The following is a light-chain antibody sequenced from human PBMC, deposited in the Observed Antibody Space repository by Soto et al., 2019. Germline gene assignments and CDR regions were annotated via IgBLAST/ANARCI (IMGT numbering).Light chain of an antibody. CDR1: QGISSW. CDR3: QQTRSFPFT. Sequence: DIEMTQSPSSVSASVGDRVTITCRASQGISSWLAWYQQKGGRAPKLLIYAATSLQSGVPSRFSGSGSGTYFTLTISSLQPEDCATYYCQQTRSFPFTFGPGTKVDIK. V-gene: IGKV1-12*01. CDR2: AAT. J-gene: IGKJ3*01.